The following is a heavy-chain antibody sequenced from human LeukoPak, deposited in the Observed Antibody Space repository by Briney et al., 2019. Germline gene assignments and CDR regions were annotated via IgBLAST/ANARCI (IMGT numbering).Heavy chain of an antibody. V-gene: IGHV1-8*02. CDR1: GYTLTGYY. Sequence: PEASVKVSCKASGYTLTGYYMHWVRQAPGQGLEWMGWMNPNSGNTGYAQKFQGRVTMTRNTSISTAYMELSSLRSEDTAVYYCARAVQQLPYYYYYYYMDVWGKGTTVTVSS. CDR3: ARAVQQLPYYYYYYYMDV. CDR2: MNPNSGNT. D-gene: IGHD6-13*01. J-gene: IGHJ6*03.